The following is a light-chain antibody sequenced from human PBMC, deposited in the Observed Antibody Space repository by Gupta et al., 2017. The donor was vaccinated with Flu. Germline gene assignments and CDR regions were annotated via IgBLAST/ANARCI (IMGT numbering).Light chain of an antibody. V-gene: IGLV2-14*01. CDR2: EVS. Sequence: QSALTQPASVSGSPGQSITIPCTATSSDVGGYNYVSWYQQHPGKAPKLMIYEVSNRPSGVSNRFSGSKSGNTASLTISGLQAEDEADYYCSSYTSSSTVVFGGGTKLIVL. CDR3: SSYTSSSTVV. CDR1: SSDVGGYNY. J-gene: IGLJ2*01.